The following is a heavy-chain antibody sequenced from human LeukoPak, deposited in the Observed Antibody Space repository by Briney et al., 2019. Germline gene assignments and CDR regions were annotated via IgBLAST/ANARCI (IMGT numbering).Heavy chain of an antibody. CDR3: ARDLYNSDWYYFDY. D-gene: IGHD6-19*01. J-gene: IGHJ4*02. V-gene: IGHV3-7*01. Sequence: GGSLRLSCAASGFTFSSYWMTWVRQAPGKGLEWVAKITPDGSEKYNAYSVKGRLTISRDNAKNSLYLQMNSLSAEDTAVYYCARDLYNSDWYYFDYWGQRTLVTVSS. CDR1: GFTFSSYW. CDR2: ITPDGSEK.